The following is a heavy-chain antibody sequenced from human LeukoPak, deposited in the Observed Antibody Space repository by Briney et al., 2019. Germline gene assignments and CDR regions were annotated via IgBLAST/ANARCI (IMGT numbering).Heavy chain of an antibody. J-gene: IGHJ4*02. D-gene: IGHD4-17*01. Sequence: GGSLRLSCAASGFTFDDYGMSWVRQAPGKGLEWVSGINWNGGSTGYADSVKGRFTISRDNAKNSLYPQMNSLRAEDTALYYCARDGNGDYWSDYWGQGTLVTVSS. CDR1: GFTFDDYG. CDR2: INWNGGST. V-gene: IGHV3-20*04. CDR3: ARDGNGDYWSDY.